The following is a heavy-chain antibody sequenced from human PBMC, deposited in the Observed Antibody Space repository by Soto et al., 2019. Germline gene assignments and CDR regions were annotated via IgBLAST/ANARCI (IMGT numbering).Heavy chain of an antibody. V-gene: IGHV3-66*01. Sequence: PGGSMRLSCGASGVTVSSNYMSWVRQVPGKGLEWISIIYSAGNTYYADSVKGRFTISRDNSKNTLYLQMNSLRAEDTAVYYCATSGGSGIYYIDYFDTWGQGTLVTVSS. CDR2: IYSAGNT. CDR1: GVTVSSNY. D-gene: IGHD3-10*01. J-gene: IGHJ4*02. CDR3: ATSGGSGIYYIDYFDT.